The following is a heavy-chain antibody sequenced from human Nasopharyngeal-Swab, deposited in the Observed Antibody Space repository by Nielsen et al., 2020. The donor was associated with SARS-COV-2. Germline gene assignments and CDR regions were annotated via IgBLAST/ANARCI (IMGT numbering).Heavy chain of an antibody. CDR2: IYYSGTT. D-gene: IGHD6-13*01. Sequence: LRLSCTVSGGSLSSSSYYWGWIRQHPGKGLEWIGSIYYSGTTYYNPSLKRRFTISVATSKNQFSLKLSSVTAADTAFSDGGGRSWYGDYYYYYGMDVWGQGTTVTVSS. V-gene: IGHV4-39*07. CDR1: GGSLSSSSYY. CDR3: GGRSWYGDYYYYYGMDV. J-gene: IGHJ6*02.